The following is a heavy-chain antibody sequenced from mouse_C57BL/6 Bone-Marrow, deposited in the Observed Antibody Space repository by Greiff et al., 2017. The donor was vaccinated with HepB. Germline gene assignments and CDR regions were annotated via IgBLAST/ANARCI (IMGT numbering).Heavy chain of an antibody. CDR2: ISDGGSYT. V-gene: IGHV5-4*01. D-gene: IGHD3-2*02. J-gene: IGHJ2*01. CDR1: GFTFSSYS. CDR3: ARGSPPLDSSGYDFDY. Sequence: DVQLQESGGGLVKPGGSLKLSCAASGFTFSSYSMSWVSQTPEKRLEWVATISDGGSYTYYPDNVKGRFTISRDNAKNNLYLQMSHLKSEDTAMYYCARGSPPLDSSGYDFDYWGQGTTLTVSS.